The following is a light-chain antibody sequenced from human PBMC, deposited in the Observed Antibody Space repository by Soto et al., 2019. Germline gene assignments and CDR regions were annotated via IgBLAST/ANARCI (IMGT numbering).Light chain of an antibody. CDR2: GAS. J-gene: IGKJ1*01. CDR1: QSVSSSY. Sequence: EIVLPQSPGTLSLSPGEGATLSCRASQSVSSSYLAWYQQKPGQAPRLLIYGASSRATGIPARFSGSGSGTDFTLTISRLEPEDFAVYYCQQYGSSPRTFGQGPKVEIK. V-gene: IGKV3-20*01. CDR3: QQYGSSPRT.